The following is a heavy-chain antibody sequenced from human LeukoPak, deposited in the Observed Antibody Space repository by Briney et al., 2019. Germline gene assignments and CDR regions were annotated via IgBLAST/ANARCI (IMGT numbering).Heavy chain of an antibody. CDR1: GGSISSSSHY. Sequence: SETLSLTCTVSGGSISSSSHYWGWIRQPPGKGLEWIGSIYHSGTTYYNPSLKSRVSVSVDTSKNQFSLKLSSVTAADTAVYYCAREGCSSSSCFSNLDYWGQGSLVTVSS. V-gene: IGHV4-39*07. D-gene: IGHD2-2*01. CDR3: AREGCSSSSCFSNLDY. J-gene: IGHJ4*02. CDR2: IYHSGTT.